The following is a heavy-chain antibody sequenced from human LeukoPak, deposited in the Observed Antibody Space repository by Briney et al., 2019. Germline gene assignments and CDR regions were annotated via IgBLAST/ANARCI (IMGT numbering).Heavy chain of an antibody. J-gene: IGHJ3*02. D-gene: IGHD1-1*01. Sequence: PGGSLRLSCAASGFTFSDYYMSWIRQAPGKGLEWVSYISSSGSTIYYADSVKGRFTISRDNAKNSLYLQMNSLRAEDTAVYYCARDLDWNDPVGAFDIWGQGTMVTVSS. CDR3: ARDLDWNDPVGAFDI. CDR1: GFTFSDYY. CDR2: ISSSGSTI. V-gene: IGHV3-11*04.